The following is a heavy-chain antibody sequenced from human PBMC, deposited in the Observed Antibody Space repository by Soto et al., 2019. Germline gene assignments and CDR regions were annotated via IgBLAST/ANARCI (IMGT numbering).Heavy chain of an antibody. CDR2: ISYDGKNK. Sequence: QVHLVESGGGVVQPGRSLRLSCTVSGFTFSDYGMHWVRRAPDKGLEWVAVISYDGKNKYVTDSVKGRFSISRDNFSNTLTLQMNNLRPKDTDVYYCAIAKRRCSGGNWHGMDNWGQGTLVTVS. V-gene: IGHV3-30*19. CDR3: AIAKRRCSGGNWHGMDN. CDR1: GFTFSDYG. J-gene: IGHJ4*02. D-gene: IGHD2-15*01.